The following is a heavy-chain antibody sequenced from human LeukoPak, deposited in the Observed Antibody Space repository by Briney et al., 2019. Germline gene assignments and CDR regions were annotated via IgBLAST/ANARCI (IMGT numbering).Heavy chain of an antibody. V-gene: IGHV3-30*04. Sequence: GRSLRLSCAASGFTFSNYAMHWVRQAPGKGLEWVPLISYDGSNKYYADSVKGRFTISRDNSKNTLYLQMNSLRAEDTAVYYCARVIAVAGTGMDYFDYWGQGTLVTVSS. J-gene: IGHJ4*02. CDR3: ARVIAVAGTGMDYFDY. D-gene: IGHD6-19*01. CDR1: GFTFSNYA. CDR2: ISYDGSNK.